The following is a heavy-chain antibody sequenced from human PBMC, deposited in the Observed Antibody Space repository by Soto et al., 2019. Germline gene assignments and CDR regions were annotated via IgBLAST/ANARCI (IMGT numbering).Heavy chain of an antibody. CDR2: ISSSSSTI. V-gene: IGHV3-48*02. CDR1: GFTFSSYS. Sequence: EVQLVESGGGLVQPGGSLRLSCAASGFTFSSYSMNWVRQAPGKGLEWVSYISSSSSTIYYADSVKGRFTISRDNAKNSLYLQMNSLRDEDTAVYYCARDLWGSRSWYFSYYYYGIDVWGQGTTVTVSS. D-gene: IGHD6-13*01. J-gene: IGHJ6*02. CDR3: ARDLWGSRSWYFSYYYYGIDV.